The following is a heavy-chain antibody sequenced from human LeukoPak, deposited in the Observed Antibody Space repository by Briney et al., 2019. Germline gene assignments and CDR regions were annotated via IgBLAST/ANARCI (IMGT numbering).Heavy chain of an antibody. D-gene: IGHD3-10*01. CDR3: ARDRVFYGSGPDAFDI. V-gene: IGHV3-7*01. J-gene: IGHJ3*02. Sequence: GGSLRLSCAASGFTFRSYWMSWVRQAPGKGLEWVASIKQDGSEKHYVDSAKGRFTISRDNAKNSVYLQMNSLRAEDTAVYYCARDRVFYGSGPDAFDIWGQGTMVTVSS. CDR2: IKQDGSEK. CDR1: GFTFRSYW.